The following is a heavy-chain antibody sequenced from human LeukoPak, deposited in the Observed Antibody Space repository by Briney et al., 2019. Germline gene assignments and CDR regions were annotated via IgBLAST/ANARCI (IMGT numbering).Heavy chain of an antibody. CDR1: GFTVSSNY. Sequence: GGSLRLSCAASGFTVSSNYMSWVRQAPGKGLVWVSRSNSDGSSTVYADSVKGRFAISRDNAKNTLYLQMNSLRAEDTAVYYCARGAGIYYTTGWTGWFDPWGQGTLVTVTS. CDR2: SNSDGSST. D-gene: IGHD6-19*01. J-gene: IGHJ5*02. V-gene: IGHV3-74*01. CDR3: ARGAGIYYTTGWTGWFDP.